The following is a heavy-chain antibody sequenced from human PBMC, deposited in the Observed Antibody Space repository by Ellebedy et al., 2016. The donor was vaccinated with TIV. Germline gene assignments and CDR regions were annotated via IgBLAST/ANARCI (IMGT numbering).Heavy chain of an antibody. J-gene: IGHJ4*02. CDR1: GFTFSSYS. CDR3: ARVVVPAAIMRRHYYFDY. Sequence: GESLKISCAASGFTFSSYSMNWVRQAPGKGLEWVSSISSSSSYIYYADSVKGRFTISRDNAKNSLYLQMNSLRAEDTAVYYCARVVVPAAIMRRHYYFDYWGQGTLVTVSS. D-gene: IGHD2-2*01. V-gene: IGHV3-21*01. CDR2: ISSSSSYI.